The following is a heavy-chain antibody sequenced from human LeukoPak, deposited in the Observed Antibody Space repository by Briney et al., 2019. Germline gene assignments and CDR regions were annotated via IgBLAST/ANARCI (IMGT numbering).Heavy chain of an antibody. D-gene: IGHD4-17*01. CDR1: GGSISSDHW. CDR3: ARALATYGDYGETTNL. V-gene: IGHV4-4*02. J-gene: IGHJ4*02. Sequence: SETLSLTCAVSGGSISSDHWWSWVRQPPGKGLEWIAEIYHSGSTNYNPSLMSRVTMSVDTSKNQFSLKLSSVTAADTAVYYCARALATYGDYGETTNLWGQGTLVTVSS. CDR2: IYHSGST.